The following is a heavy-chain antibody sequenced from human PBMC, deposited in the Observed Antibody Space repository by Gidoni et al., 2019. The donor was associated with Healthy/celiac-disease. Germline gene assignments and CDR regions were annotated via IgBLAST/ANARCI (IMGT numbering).Heavy chain of an antibody. CDR3: ATFGITGTSPPYYYYGMDV. CDR2: FDPEDGET. CDR1: GYTLTELS. J-gene: IGHJ6*02. Sequence: QVQLVQSGAEVKKPGASVKVSCKVSGYTLTELSMHWVRQAPGKGLEWMGGFDPEDGETIYAQKFQGRVTMTEDTSTDTAYMELSSLRSEDTAVYYCATFGITGTSPPYYYYGMDVWGQGTTVTVSS. D-gene: IGHD1-20*01. V-gene: IGHV1-24*01.